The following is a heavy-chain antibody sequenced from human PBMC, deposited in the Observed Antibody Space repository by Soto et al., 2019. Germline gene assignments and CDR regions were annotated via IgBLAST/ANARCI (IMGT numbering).Heavy chain of an antibody. CDR3: ARQGLDSSPDYFDY. Sequence: QLQLQESGPGLVKPSETLSLTCTVSGGSISSSSYYWGWIRQPPGKGLEWIGSIYYSGSTYYNPSLKSRVPLSVDTSKNQFSLKLSSVTAADTAVYYCARQGLDSSPDYFDYWGQGTLVTVSS. J-gene: IGHJ4*02. CDR1: GGSISSSSYY. V-gene: IGHV4-39*01. D-gene: IGHD3-22*01. CDR2: IYYSGST.